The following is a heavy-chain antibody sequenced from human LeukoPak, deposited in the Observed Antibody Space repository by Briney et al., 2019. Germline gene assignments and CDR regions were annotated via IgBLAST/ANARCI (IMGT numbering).Heavy chain of an antibody. D-gene: IGHD3-16*01. CDR3: ARAPTREGGGALFDY. J-gene: IGHJ4*02. CDR2: IYSSGTT. V-gene: IGHV4-4*07. CDR1: GGSINSYY. Sequence: PSETLSLASSVSGGSINSYYWSWIPPPAGQGLEWIGRIYSSGTTNYNPSLKSRVIMSVDTSNNHFSLNLTSVTAGVTAVYYCARAPTREGGGALFDYWGQGTLVTVSS.